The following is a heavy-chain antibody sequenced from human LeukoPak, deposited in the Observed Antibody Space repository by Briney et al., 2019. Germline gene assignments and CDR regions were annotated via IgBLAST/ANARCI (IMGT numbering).Heavy chain of an antibody. CDR1: GYTFTSYY. CDR3: ASCHYDSSRLYLGAFDI. V-gene: IGHV1-2*02. Sequence: VASVKVSCKASGYTFTSYYMHWVRQAPGQGLEWMGWINPNSGGTNYAQKFQGRVTMTRDTSISTAYMELSRLRSDDTAVYYCASCHYDSSRLYLGAFDIWGQGTMVTVSS. CDR2: INPNSGGT. D-gene: IGHD3-22*01. J-gene: IGHJ3*02.